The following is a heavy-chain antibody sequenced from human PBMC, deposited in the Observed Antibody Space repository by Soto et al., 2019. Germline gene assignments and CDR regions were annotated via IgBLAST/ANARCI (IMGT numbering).Heavy chain of an antibody. CDR1: GFTFSSYA. V-gene: IGHV3-23*01. D-gene: IGHD4-17*01. CDR2: ISGSGGST. Sequence: EVQLLASGGGLVQPGGSLSLSCAASGFTFSSYAMSWVRQAPGKGLEWVSAISGSGGSTYYAASVKGRFTISSANSKNTIYLQMNSLRAEDTAVYYCAKDLAVTTYYFDYWGQGTLVTVSS. CDR3: AKDLAVTTYYFDY. J-gene: IGHJ4*02.